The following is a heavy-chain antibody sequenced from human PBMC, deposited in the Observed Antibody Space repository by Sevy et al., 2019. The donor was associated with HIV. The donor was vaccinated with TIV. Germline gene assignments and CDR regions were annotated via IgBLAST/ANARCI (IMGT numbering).Heavy chain of an antibody. Sequence: ASVKVSCKASGYTFTDSGVSWVRQAPGQGLEWMGWISAYNGNTNYPQKFQGRVTMTTDSSTNTAYMELRSLRSDDTGVDYCARAPVGYLGNWPTSHFDHWGQGTLVTVSS. J-gene: IGHJ4*02. D-gene: IGHD1-1*01. CDR3: ARAPVGYLGNWPTSHFDH. V-gene: IGHV1-18*04. CDR2: ISAYNGNT. CDR1: GYTFTDSG.